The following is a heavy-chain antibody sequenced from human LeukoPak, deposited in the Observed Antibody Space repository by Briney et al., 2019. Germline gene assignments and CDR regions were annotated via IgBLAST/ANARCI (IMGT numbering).Heavy chain of an antibody. CDR3: AKMSGDCSSTTCSSFDY. J-gene: IGHJ4*02. V-gene: IGHV3-23*01. CDR2: ISGSGDRT. D-gene: IGHD2-2*01. CDR1: GFTFSNHA. Sequence: GGSLRLSCAASGFTFSNHAMSWVRQAPGKGLEWVSGISGSGDRTYYADSVKGRFTISRDNSKNTLYLQMISLRAEDTAVYYCAKMSGDCSSTTCSSFDYWGQGTLVTVSS.